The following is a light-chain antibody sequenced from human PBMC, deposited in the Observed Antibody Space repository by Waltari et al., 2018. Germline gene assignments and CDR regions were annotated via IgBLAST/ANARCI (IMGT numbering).Light chain of an antibody. CDR2: EVS. Sequence: QSALTQPPSASGSPGQSVTISCAGTSSDVGGYNYVSWYQHHPGKAPKLMIYEVSKRPSGVPDRFSGSKSGNPASLTVSGLQTEDEADYYCSSYAGNHVVFGGGTKLTVL. CDR1: SSDVGGYNY. J-gene: IGLJ2*01. CDR3: SSYAGNHVV. V-gene: IGLV2-8*01.